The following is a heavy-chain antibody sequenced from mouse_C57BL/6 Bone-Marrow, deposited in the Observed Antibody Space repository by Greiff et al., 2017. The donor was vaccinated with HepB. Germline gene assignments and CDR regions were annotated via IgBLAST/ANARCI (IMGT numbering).Heavy chain of an antibody. Sequence: VQLQQSGAELVKPGASVKISCKASGYAFSSYWMNWVKQRPGKGLEWIGQIYPGDGDTNYNGKFKGKATLTADKSSSTAYMQLSSLTSEDSAVYFCAREIITTVVAKDWYFEVWGTGTTVTVSS. CDR3: AREIITTVVAKDWYFEV. CDR1: GYAFSSYW. V-gene: IGHV1-80*01. CDR2: IYPGDGDT. D-gene: IGHD1-1*01. J-gene: IGHJ1*03.